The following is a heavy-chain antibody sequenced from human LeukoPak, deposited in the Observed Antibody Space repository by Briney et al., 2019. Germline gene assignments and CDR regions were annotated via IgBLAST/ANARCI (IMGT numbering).Heavy chain of an antibody. J-gene: IGHJ3*01. V-gene: IGHV1-18*01. D-gene: IGHD3-16*01. CDR3: ARVVGGDNDAFDV. Sequence: ASVKVSCKASGYTFTKYGITLVREAPGQGPEWMGWISGYNGNTNYAQKLQGRVIMTTDTSTSTAYMELRSLRSDDTAVYYCARVVGGDNDAFDVQGQVTMVTVSS. CDR2: ISGYNGNT. CDR1: GYTFTKYG.